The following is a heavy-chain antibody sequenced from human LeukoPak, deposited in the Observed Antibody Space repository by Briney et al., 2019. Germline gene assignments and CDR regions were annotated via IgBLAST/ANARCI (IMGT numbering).Heavy chain of an antibody. CDR1: GFTVSSIY. D-gene: IGHD6-19*01. V-gene: IGHV3-53*01. J-gene: IGHJ5*02. CDR3: AGDTHSSSWYDH. Sequence: PGGSLRLSSAVSGFTVSSIYMSWVRQAPGQGLEWVSFLYSDGNTYYGDSVKGRFTLSRDSSRNTLYLQMNSLTVDDTAVYYCAGDTHSSSWYDHWGQGTLVTVSS. CDR2: LYSDGNT.